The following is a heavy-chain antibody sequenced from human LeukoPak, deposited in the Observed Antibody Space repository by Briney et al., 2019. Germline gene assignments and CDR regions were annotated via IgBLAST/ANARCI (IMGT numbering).Heavy chain of an antibody. V-gene: IGHV3-30-3*01. D-gene: IGHD4-11*01. J-gene: IGHJ4*02. CDR2: ISYDGANK. Sequence: GGSLRLSCAASGFTFSTYSIHWVRQAPGKGLEWVAAISYDGANKYYADSVKGRFTISRDNSKNTLYLQMNSLRPEDTAVYYCARESPSHLHYSLDYWGQGTLVTVSS. CDR3: ARESPSHLHYSLDY. CDR1: GFTFSTYS.